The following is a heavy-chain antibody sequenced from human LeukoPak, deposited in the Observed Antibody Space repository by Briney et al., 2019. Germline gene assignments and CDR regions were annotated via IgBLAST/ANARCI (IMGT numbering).Heavy chain of an antibody. Sequence: GGSLRLSCAASDFSFITHAMSWVRQAPGKGLEWVSTISGGGDTTYYADAVKGRFTISRDNSKNTLYLQMNSLRVDDTAVYYCARDSSMLRGPLVIYYFDFWGQGTLVTVS. CDR1: DFSFITHA. CDR2: ISGGGDTT. V-gene: IGHV3-23*01. J-gene: IGHJ4*02. D-gene: IGHD3-10*01. CDR3: ARDSSMLRGPLVIYYFDF.